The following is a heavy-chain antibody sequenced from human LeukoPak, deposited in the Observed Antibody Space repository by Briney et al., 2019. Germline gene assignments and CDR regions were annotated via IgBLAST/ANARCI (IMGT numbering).Heavy chain of an antibody. CDR3: ARGKGSRGYYYGSGSFHTLDY. CDR2: INPNSGGT. J-gene: IGHJ4*02. V-gene: IGHV1-2*02. Sequence: GASVKVSCKASEYTFTGYYMHWVRQAPGQGLEWMGWINPNSGGTNYAQKFQGRVTMTRDTSISTAYMELSSLRSEDTAVYYCARGKGSRGYYYGSGSFHTLDYWGQGTLVTVSS. D-gene: IGHD3-10*01. CDR1: EYTFTGYY.